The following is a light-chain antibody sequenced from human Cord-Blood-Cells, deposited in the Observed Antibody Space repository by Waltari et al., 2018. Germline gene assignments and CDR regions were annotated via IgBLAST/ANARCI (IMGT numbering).Light chain of an antibody. V-gene: IGKV3-20*01. CDR3: QQYGSSPRT. CDR2: GAS. J-gene: IGKJ1*01. Sequence: ELVLTQSPGTLSLSPGERATLSCRARQSVSSSYLALYQPKPGQAPRLLTYGASSRATGIPDRFSGSGSGTDFTLTISRLEPEDFAVYYCQQYGSSPRTFGQGTKVEIK. CDR1: QSVSSSY.